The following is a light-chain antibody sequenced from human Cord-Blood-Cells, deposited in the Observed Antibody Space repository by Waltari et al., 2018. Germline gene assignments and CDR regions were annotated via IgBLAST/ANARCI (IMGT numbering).Light chain of an antibody. CDR2: GAS. CDR1: QSVSSSY. CDR3: QQYGSSNPYS. V-gene: IGKV3-20*01. Sequence: EIVLPQSPGTLSLSPGASATLSCRASQSVSSSYLACYQQKPGQAPRLLIYGASSRATGIPDRFSGSVSETDFTLTISRLEPEDFAVYYCQQYGSSNPYSFGQGTKLEIK. J-gene: IGKJ2*03.